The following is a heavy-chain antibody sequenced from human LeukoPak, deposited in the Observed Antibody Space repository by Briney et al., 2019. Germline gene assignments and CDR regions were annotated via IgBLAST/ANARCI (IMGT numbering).Heavy chain of an antibody. CDR3: ARDLIAEGMEGDY. CDR2: IYSGGST. D-gene: IGHD2-15*01. Sequence: PGGSLRLSCAASGFTVSSNYMSWVRQAPGKGLEWVSVIYSGGSTYYAGSVKGRFTISRDNSKNTLYLQMNSLRAEDTAVYYCARDLIAEGMEGDYWGQGTLVTVSS. J-gene: IGHJ4*02. CDR1: GFTVSSNY. V-gene: IGHV3-53*01.